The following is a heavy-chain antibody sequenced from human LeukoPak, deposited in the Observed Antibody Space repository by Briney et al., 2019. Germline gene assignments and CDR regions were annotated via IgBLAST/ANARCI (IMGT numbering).Heavy chain of an antibody. CDR3: AKNRGTGLAFYDY. CDR1: GFIFSSYA. J-gene: IGHJ4*02. CDR2: ISGGGYYI. D-gene: IGHD3-3*02. Sequence: PGGSLTLSCAASGFIFSSYAMTWVRQAPGRGLEWVSAISGGGYYIYYADSVRGRFTTSRDNSKNTLYLQMTNLRAEDTGLYYCAKNRGTGLAFYDYWGQGTQVTVSS. V-gene: IGHV3-23*01.